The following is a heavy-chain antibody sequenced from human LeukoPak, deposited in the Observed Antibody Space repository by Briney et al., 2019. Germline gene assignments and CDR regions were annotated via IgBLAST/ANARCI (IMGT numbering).Heavy chain of an antibody. J-gene: IGHJ6*03. V-gene: IGHV4-39*02. D-gene: IGHD6-19*01. CDR2: ISDSGST. CDR3: ARDREWLEYYYYYYYMDV. Sequence: SETLSLTCTVSGGSISSNSYQWGWIRQPPGKGLEWIGSISDSGSTYYNPSLKSRVTISVDMSKNQFSLRLSSVTAADTAVYYCARDREWLEYYYYYYYMDVWGKGTTVTVSS. CDR1: GGSISSNSYQ.